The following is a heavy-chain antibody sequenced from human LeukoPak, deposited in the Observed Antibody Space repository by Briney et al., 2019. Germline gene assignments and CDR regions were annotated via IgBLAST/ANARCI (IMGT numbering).Heavy chain of an antibody. D-gene: IGHD3-10*01. Sequence: SVKVSCKAPGGTFSSYAISWVRQAPGQGLEWMGRIIPILGIANYAQKFQGRVTITADKSTSTAYMELRSLRSDDTAVYYCARDAYGSGKGYFDYWGQGTLVTVSS. CDR1: GGTFSSYA. CDR3: ARDAYGSGKGYFDY. J-gene: IGHJ4*02. CDR2: IIPILGIA. V-gene: IGHV1-69*04.